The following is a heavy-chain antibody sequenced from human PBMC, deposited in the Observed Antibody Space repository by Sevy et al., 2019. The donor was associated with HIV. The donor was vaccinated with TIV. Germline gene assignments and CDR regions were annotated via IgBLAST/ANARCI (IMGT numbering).Heavy chain of an antibody. D-gene: IGHD3-3*01. CDR1: GFTFTSSA. CDR2: IVVGSGNT. Sequence: ASVKVSCKASGFTFTSSAVQWVRQARGQRLEWIGWIVVGSGNTNYAQKFQERVTITRDMSTSTAYMGLSSLRSEDTAVYYCAATYDFWSGYYKGGYYYYGMDVWGQGTTVTVSS. V-gene: IGHV1-58*01. J-gene: IGHJ6*02. CDR3: AATYDFWSGYYKGGYYYYGMDV.